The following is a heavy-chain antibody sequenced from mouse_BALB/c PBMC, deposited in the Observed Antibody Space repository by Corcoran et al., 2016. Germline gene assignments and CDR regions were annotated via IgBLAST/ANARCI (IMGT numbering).Heavy chain of an antibody. CDR1: GFNIKDTY. D-gene: IGHD4-1*01. V-gene: IGHV14-3*02. Sequence: EVQLQQSGAELVKPGASVKLSCTASGFNIKDTYMHWVEQRPEQGLEWIGRIDPANGNTKYDPKFQGKATITADTSSNTAYLQLSSMTSEDTAVYYCARGELGVAYWGQGTLVTVAA. CDR3: ARGELGVAY. CDR2: IDPANGNT. J-gene: IGHJ3*01.